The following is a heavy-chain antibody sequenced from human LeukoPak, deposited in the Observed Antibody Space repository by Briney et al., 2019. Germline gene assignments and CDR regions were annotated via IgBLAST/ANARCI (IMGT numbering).Heavy chain of an antibody. CDR3: AKDAYYDILTGYYTSPHGFDY. J-gene: IGHJ4*02. Sequence: PGGSLRLSCAASGFTFSRSSMNWVRQAPGKGLEWVSSISSGSSYIYYADSLKGRFTISRDNAKNSLYLQMNSLRAEDTAVYYCAKDAYYDILTGYYTSPHGFDYWGQGTLVTVSS. V-gene: IGHV3-21*01. D-gene: IGHD3-9*01. CDR1: GFTFSRSS. CDR2: ISSGSSYI.